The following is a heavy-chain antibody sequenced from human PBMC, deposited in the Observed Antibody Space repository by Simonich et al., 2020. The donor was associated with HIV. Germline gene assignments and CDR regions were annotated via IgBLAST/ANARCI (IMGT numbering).Heavy chain of an antibody. Sequence: EVQLVESGGGLVKPGGSLRLSCAASGFTFSSYRMNWVRQAPGKGLEWVTSISSRNSYIYYADSVKGRFTISRDNAKNSLYLQMNSLRAEDTAVYYCARDGRKGSSTSCSDYWGQGTLVTVSS. CDR1: GFTFSSYR. CDR2: ISSRNSYI. V-gene: IGHV3-21*01. J-gene: IGHJ4*02. D-gene: IGHD2-2*01. CDR3: ARDGRKGSSTSCSDY.